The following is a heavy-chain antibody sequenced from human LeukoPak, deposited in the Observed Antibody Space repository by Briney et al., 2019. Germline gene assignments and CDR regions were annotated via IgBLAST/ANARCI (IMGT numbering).Heavy chain of an antibody. J-gene: IGHJ4*02. CDR1: GGSISSSSYY. V-gene: IGHV4-39*07. Sequence: SETLSLTCTVSGGSISSSSYYWGWIRQPPGKGLEWIGEIYHSGSTNYNPSLKSRVTISVDKSKNQFSLKLSSVTAADTAVYYCARDISYWGQGTLVTVSS. CDR2: IYHSGST. CDR3: ARDISY.